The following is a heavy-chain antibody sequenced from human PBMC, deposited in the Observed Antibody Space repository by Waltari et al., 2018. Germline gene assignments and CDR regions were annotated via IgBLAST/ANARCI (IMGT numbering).Heavy chain of an antibody. D-gene: IGHD2-15*01. CDR1: GFTFSTFF. J-gene: IGHJ6*02. V-gene: IGHV3-74*03. CDR3: ANHRPGGLGMEV. Sequence: EGQLVESGGDLVQTGGSLRLPCAASGFTFSTFFMHWARQVPGKGLEWVSRIKTDGSGTTYADSVQDRFTISRDNVKNTLYLQMNSLRAEDTAIYYCANHRPGGLGMEVWGPGTTVTVSS. CDR2: IKTDGSGT.